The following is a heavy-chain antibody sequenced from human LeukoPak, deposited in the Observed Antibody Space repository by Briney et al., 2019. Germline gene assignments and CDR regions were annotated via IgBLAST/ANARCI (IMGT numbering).Heavy chain of an antibody. D-gene: IGHD6-19*01. J-gene: IGHJ4*02. CDR3: AKEAGYSSGWLRGGYFDY. Sequence: GGSLRLSCAASGFTFSSYAMSWVRQAPGKGLEWVSAISGSGGRTYYADSVTGRFTISRDNSKNTLYLQMNSLRAEDTAVYYCAKEAGYSSGWLRGGYFDYWGQGTLVTVSS. CDR2: ISGSGGRT. V-gene: IGHV3-23*01. CDR1: GFTFSSYA.